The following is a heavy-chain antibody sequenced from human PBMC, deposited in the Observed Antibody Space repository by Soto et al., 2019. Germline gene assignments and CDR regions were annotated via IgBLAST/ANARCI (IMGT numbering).Heavy chain of an antibody. J-gene: IGHJ2*01. CDR1: GGSISSGGYS. V-gene: IGHV4-30-2*01. CDR2: IYHSGST. Sequence: QLQLQECGSGLVKPSQALSITCAVSGGSISSGGYSWSWIRQPPGKGLEWIGYIYHSGSTYYNPSLKSRVTISVDRSKNQFALKLSSVTAADTAVYYCARVPGLLGRGTLFTVAS. CDR3: ARVPGL.